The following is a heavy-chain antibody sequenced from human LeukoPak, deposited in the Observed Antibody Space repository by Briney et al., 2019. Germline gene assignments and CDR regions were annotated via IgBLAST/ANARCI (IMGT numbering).Heavy chain of an antibody. CDR2: ISGSGGST. J-gene: IGHJ4*02. CDR1: GFTFSNYG. Sequence: GGSLRLSCAASGFTFSNYGMNWVRQAPGKGLEWVSGISGSGGSTYYADSVKGRFTIFRDNSKNTLYLQMNSLRAEGTAVYYCAKAHWPLDYWGQGTLVTVSS. CDR3: AKAHWPLDY. D-gene: IGHD1-1*01. V-gene: IGHV3-23*01.